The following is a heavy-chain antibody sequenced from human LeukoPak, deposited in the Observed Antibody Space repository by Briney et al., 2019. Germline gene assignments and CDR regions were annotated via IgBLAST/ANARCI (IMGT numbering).Heavy chain of an antibody. J-gene: IGHJ4*02. CDR1: GFTFSSYA. D-gene: IGHD5-12*01. Sequence: GGSLTLSCAASGFTFSSYAMHWVRQAPGKGLEWVAVISYDGSNKYYADSVKGRFTISRDNSKNTLYLQMNSLRAEDTAVYYCARGPSGYHNIGGQGTLVTVSS. CDR3: ARGPSGYHNI. CDR2: ISYDGSNK. V-gene: IGHV3-30*04.